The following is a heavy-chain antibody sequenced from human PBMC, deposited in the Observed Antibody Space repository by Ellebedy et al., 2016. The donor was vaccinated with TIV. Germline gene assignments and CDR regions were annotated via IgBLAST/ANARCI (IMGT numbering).Heavy chain of an antibody. V-gene: IGHV4-59*06. D-gene: IGHD4-17*01. Sequence: MPSETLSLTCTVSGGSISSYYWSWIRQPPGKGLEWIGYIYYSGSTYYNPSLKSRVTISVDTSKNQFSLKLSSVTAADTAVYYCALGVTTRYGMDVWGRGTTVTVSS. CDR3: ALGVTTRYGMDV. CDR2: IYYSGST. CDR1: GGSISSYY. J-gene: IGHJ6*02.